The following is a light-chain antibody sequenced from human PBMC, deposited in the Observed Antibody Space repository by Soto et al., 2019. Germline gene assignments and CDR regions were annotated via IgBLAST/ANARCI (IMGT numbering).Light chain of an antibody. CDR3: HQYHLWPWT. CDR2: GAS. Sequence: EIVITRSPVTLSVSPGERATLSCRASLSISTHLAWYEQKPGQAPRLLIYGASTRATGIPARFSGSGSGTEFTLTISSLQSEDFAVYYCHQYHLWPWTFGQRTKVDIK. V-gene: IGKV3D-15*01. J-gene: IGKJ1*01. CDR1: LSISTH.